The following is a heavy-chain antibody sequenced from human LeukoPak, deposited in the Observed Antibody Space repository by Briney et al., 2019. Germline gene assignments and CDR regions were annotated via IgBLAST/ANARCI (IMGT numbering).Heavy chain of an antibody. CDR3: ARKTDSCFGELFWFDP. J-gene: IGHJ5*02. Sequence: ASVKVSCKASGYTFTSYGISWVRQAPGQGLEWMGWISAYNGNTNYAQKLQGRVTMTTDTSTSTAYMELRSLRSDDTAVYYCARKTDSCFGELFWFDPWGQGTLVTVSS. CDR2: ISAYNGNT. CDR1: GYTFTSYG. V-gene: IGHV1-18*04. D-gene: IGHD3-10*01.